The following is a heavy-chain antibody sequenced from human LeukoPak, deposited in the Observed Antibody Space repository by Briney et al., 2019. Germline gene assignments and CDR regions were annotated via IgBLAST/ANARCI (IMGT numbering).Heavy chain of an antibody. D-gene: IGHD3-9*01. CDR1: GFTFSSYA. Sequence: GGSLRLSCAASGFTFSSYAMSWVRQAPGKGLEWVSAISGTTTSTYYADSVKGRFTISRDKSKNTLYLQMNSLRAEDTAVYYCADDFESPHWGQGTLVTVSS. V-gene: IGHV3-23*01. CDR3: ADDFESPH. CDR2: ISGTTTST. J-gene: IGHJ4*02.